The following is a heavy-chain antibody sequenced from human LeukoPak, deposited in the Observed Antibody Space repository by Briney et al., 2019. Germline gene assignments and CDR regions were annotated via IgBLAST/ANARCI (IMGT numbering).Heavy chain of an antibody. CDR1: GFTISNNG. CDR2: VTYGEGDK. J-gene: IGHJ3*02. D-gene: IGHD5-24*01. CDR3: ARDPGDGFNSEAYDI. Sequence: GRSLRLSCAVSGFTISNNGMHWVRQAPGKGLEWVGVVTYGEGDKYYADSVKGRFTISRDNSKNTLFLQMNSLSAEDTALYYCARDPGDGFNSEAYDIWGQGTKVTVSS. V-gene: IGHV3-30*03.